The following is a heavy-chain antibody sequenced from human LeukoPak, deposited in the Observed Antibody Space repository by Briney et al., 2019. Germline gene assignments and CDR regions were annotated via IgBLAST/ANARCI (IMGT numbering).Heavy chain of an antibody. V-gene: IGHV1-18*01. J-gene: IGHJ5*02. CDR1: GYTFTSYG. CDR2: ISAYNGNT. Sequence: ASVKVSCKASGYTFTSYGISWVRQAPGRGLEWMGWISAYNGNTNYAQKLQGRVTMTTDTSTSTAYMELRSLRSDDTAVYYCARSHPPLLLEWDYNWFDPWGQGTLVTVSS. CDR3: ARSHPPLLLEWDYNWFDP. D-gene: IGHD3-3*01.